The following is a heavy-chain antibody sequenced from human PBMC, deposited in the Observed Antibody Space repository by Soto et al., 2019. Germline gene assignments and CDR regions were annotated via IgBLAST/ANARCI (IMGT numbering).Heavy chain of an antibody. V-gene: IGHV3-9*01. J-gene: IGHJ4*02. CDR2: ISWNSGSI. CDR1: GFTFDDYA. D-gene: IGHD2-2*01. Sequence: EVQLVESGGGLVQPGRSLRLSCAASGFTFDDYAMHWVRQAPGKGLEWVSGISWNSGSIGYADSVKGRFTISSDNAQNSLYLQMNSLRAEDTALYYCAKGGQLLSEGGGYWGQGTLVTVSS. CDR3: AKGGQLLSEGGGY.